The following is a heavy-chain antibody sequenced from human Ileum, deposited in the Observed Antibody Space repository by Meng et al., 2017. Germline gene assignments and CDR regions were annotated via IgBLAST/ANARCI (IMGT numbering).Heavy chain of an antibody. D-gene: IGHD2-8*01. CDR1: GGAFDGYY. J-gene: IGHJ1*01. CDR3: VRVLLVTNAIRTEYFPL. V-gene: IGHV4-34*01. Sequence: QAHVEQWGAGLLKPSDTLSLSCAFYGGAFDGYYWTWIRQSPGKGLEWIGEINHSGSPNFNPSLKSRVTMSVDTSKKQFSLNLTSVTAADTAMYYCVRVLLVTNAIRTEYFPLWGQGTLVTVSS. CDR2: INHSGSP.